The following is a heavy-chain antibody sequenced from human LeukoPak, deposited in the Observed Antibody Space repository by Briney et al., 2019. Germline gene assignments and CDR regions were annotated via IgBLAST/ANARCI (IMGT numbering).Heavy chain of an antibody. CDR1: GYPXTTYY. CDR3: TSDGGWYFNY. J-gene: IGHJ4*02. CDR2: INPNSGGT. D-gene: IGHD6-19*01. V-gene: IGHV1-2*02. Sequence: ASVKVSCKASGYPXTTYYMHWVRQAPGQGLEWMGWINPNSGGTNYAQKFQGRVTVTRDTSISTAYMELSGLRSDDTAVYYCTSDGGWYFNYWGQGSLVTVSS.